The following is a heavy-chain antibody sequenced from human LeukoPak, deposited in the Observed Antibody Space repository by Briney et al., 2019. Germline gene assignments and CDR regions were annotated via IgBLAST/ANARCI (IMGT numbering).Heavy chain of an antibody. D-gene: IGHD2-8*01. CDR3: ASSNREWFDY. Sequence: PSETLSLTCAVYGGSISSYYWSWIRQPPGKGLEWIGYIYYSGSTNYNPSLKSRVTISVDTSKNQFSLKLSSVTAADTAVYYCASSNREWFDYWGQGTLVTVSS. V-gene: IGHV4-59*01. J-gene: IGHJ4*02. CDR2: IYYSGST. CDR1: GGSISSYY.